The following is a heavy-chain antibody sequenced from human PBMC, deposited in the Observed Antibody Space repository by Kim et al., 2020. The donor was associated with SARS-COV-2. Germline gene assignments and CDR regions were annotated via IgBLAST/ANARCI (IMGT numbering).Heavy chain of an antibody. J-gene: IGHJ4*02. CDR1: GFTFSSYG. V-gene: IGHV3-30*18. CDR3: AKGVELSP. CDR2: ISYDGSNK. Sequence: GGSLRLPCAASGFTFSSYGMHWVRQAPGKGLEWVAVISYDGSNKYYADSVKGRFTISRDNSKNTLYLQMNSLRAEDTAVYYCAKGVELSPGGQGTLVTVS. D-gene: IGHD1-7*01.